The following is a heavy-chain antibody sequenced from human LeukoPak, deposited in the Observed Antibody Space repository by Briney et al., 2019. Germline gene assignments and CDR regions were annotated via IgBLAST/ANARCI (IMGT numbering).Heavy chain of an antibody. CDR3: ARADIVVVPAAIKGGLGYFDY. J-gene: IGHJ4*02. D-gene: IGHD2-2*02. Sequence: SQTLSLTCTVSGGSISSGGYYWSWIRQPPGKGLEWIGYIYHSGSTYYNPSLKSRVTISVDRSKNQFSLKLSSVTAADTAVYYCARADIVVVPAAIKGGLGYFDYWGQGTLVTVSS. CDR1: GGSISSGGYY. CDR2: IYHSGST. V-gene: IGHV4-30-2*01.